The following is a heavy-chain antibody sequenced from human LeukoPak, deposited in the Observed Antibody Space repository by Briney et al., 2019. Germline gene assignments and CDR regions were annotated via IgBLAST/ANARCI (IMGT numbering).Heavy chain of an antibody. D-gene: IGHD3-3*01. V-gene: IGHV4-59*01. Sequence: SETLSLTCTVSGGSISSYYWSWIRQPPGKGLEWIGYIYYSGSTNYNPSLKSRVTISVDTSKNQFSLKLSSVTAADTAVYYCARMQYDFWSGYPHFDYWGQGTLVTVSS. CDR3: ARMQYDFWSGYPHFDY. J-gene: IGHJ4*02. CDR2: IYYSGST. CDR1: GGSISSYY.